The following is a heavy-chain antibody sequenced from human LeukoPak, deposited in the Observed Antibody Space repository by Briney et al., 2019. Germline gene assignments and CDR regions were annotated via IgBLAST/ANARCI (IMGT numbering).Heavy chain of an antibody. D-gene: IGHD4-17*01. CDR1: GGSISSSSYY. CDR2: IYYSGST. CDR3: AKMTTVTRYYYYGMDV. J-gene: IGHJ6*02. V-gene: IGHV4-39*07. Sequence: SETLSLTCTVSGGSISSSSYYWGWIRQPPGKGLEWIGSIYYSGSTYYNPSLKSRVTISVDMSKNQFSLKLSSVTAADTAVYYCAKMTTVTRYYYYGMDVWGQGTTVTVSS.